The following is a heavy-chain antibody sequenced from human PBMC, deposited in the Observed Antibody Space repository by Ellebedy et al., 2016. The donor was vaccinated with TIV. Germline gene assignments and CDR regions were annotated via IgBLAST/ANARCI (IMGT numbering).Heavy chain of an antibody. CDR1: GDSISSSSDY. CDR3: ATFNQYYTYLGV. V-gene: IGHV4-39*01. CDR2: ISNRDRT. Sequence: GSLRLXXTVSGDSISSSSDYWVWIRQPPGKGLAWIGTISNRDRTDYNPSLKSRVFILVDASKNQFFLKLTSVAAADTAVYYCATFNQYYTYLGVWGKGTTVTVSS. J-gene: IGHJ6*03. D-gene: IGHD1-14*01.